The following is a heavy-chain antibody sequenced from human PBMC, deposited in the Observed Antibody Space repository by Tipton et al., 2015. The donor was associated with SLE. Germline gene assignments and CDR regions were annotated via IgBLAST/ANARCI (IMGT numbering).Heavy chain of an antibody. J-gene: IGHJ2*01. V-gene: IGHV4-34*01. CDR1: DGSLSDYY. CDR3: TRAEFSSNWYMYWHFDL. D-gene: IGHD6-13*01. Sequence: TLSLTCAVYDGSLSDYYWTWIRQPPGKGLEWIGDIDHSGVTHYNPSLKSRVTISRDTSGNQFSLNLSSVTASDTAVYFCTRAEFSSNWYMYWHFDLWGRGTLVTVSS. CDR2: IDHSGVT.